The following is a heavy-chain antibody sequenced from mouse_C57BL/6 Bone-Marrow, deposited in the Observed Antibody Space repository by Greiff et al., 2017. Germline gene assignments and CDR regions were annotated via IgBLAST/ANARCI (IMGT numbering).Heavy chain of an antibody. J-gene: IGHJ1*03. CDR1: GFSFTSYG. CDR2: IWSGGST. Sequence: QVQLKESGPGLVQPSQSLSITCTVSGFSFTSYGVHWVRQSPGKGLEWLGVIWSGGSTAYNAAFISRLSISKDNSKSKVFFKMNSRQADDTAMYYCAREGLRGWYFDDWGTGTTVTVSS. V-gene: IGHV2-2*01. D-gene: IGHD2-4*01. CDR3: AREGLRGWYFDD.